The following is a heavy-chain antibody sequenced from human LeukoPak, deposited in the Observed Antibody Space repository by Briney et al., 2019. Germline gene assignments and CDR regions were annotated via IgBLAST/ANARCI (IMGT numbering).Heavy chain of an antibody. V-gene: IGHV1-18*01. J-gene: IGHJ6*02. CDR2: ISAYNGNT. D-gene: IGHD3-9*01. CDR1: GYTFTSYG. Sequence: ASVKVSCKASGYTFTSYGISWVRQAPGQGLEWMGWISAYNGNTNYAQKLQGRVTMTTDTSTSTAYMELRSLRSDDTAVYYCARSYDILTGYSIVYYYYGMDVWGQGTTVTVSS. CDR3: ARSYDILTGYSIVYYYYGMDV.